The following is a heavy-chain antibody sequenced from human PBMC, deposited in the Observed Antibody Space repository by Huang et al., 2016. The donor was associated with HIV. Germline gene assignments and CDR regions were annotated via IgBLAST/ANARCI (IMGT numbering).Heavy chain of an antibody. D-gene: IGHD1-26*01. CDR2: IFPGDSDT. CDR1: GYSFSTYW. V-gene: IGHV5-51*03. J-gene: IGHJ3*02. Sequence: EVQLVQSGAEVTKPGASLKISCKGSGYSFSTYWIGWVRQMPGKGLEWMGMIFPGDSDTRYSPSFQGQVTISADKSISTAYLQWSSLKASDTTMYYCASTASYSGSYRGAFDIWGQGTMVTVSS. CDR3: ASTASYSGSYRGAFDI.